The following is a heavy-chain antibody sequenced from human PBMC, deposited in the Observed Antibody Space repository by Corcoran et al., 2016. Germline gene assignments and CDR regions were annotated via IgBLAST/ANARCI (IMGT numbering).Heavy chain of an antibody. CDR2: INHSGST. J-gene: IGHJ6*02. V-gene: IGHV4-34*01. CDR3: ARVSWFGDYYYGMDV. CDR1: GGSFSGYY. D-gene: IGHD3-10*01. Sequence: QVQLQQWGAGLLKPSETLSLTCAVYGGSFSGYYWCWICLPPRTGLELIGEINHSGSTNYNPSLKSRVTITVDTSKNQFSLNLSPVTAADTAVYYCARVSWFGDYYYGMDVWGQGTMVTVSS.